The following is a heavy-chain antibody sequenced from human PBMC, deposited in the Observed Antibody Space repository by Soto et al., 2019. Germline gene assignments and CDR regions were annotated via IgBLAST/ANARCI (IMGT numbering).Heavy chain of an antibody. CDR1: GFTFSSYA. CDR3: ARDPDNTYYYGSGNYKKDY. J-gene: IGHJ4*02. V-gene: IGHV3-30-3*01. Sequence: GGSLRLSCAASGFTFSSYAMHWVRQAPGKGLEWVAVISYDGSNKYYADSVKGRFTISRDNSKNTLYLQMNSLRAEDTAVYYCARDPDNTYYYGSGNYKKDYWGQGTLVTVSS. D-gene: IGHD3-10*01. CDR2: ISYDGSNK.